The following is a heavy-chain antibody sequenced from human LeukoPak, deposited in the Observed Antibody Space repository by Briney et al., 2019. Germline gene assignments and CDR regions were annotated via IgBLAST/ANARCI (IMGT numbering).Heavy chain of an antibody. CDR1: GSSLNNYY. Sequence: PSETLSLTCTVSGSSLNNYYWSWIRQPAGKGLEWIGRIYTRGSTNYNPSLKRRVTMSVDTSKNQFSLKLSSVTAADTAVYYCARGRYCSADICSGGDAFDIWGQGTMVSVSS. J-gene: IGHJ3*02. CDR3: ARGRYCSADICSGGDAFDI. V-gene: IGHV4-4*07. D-gene: IGHD2-15*01. CDR2: IYTRGST.